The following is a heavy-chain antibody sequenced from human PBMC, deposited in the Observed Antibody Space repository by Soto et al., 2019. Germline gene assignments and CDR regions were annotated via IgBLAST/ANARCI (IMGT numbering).Heavy chain of an antibody. Sequence: PGGSLRLSCRTSGFTFTDYAMSWVRQAPGKGLEWVTGISESGDATYYADSVKGRFAISRDNSQNTLFLQIHSLRVEDTAVYYCAKMGGPTAYFSAMDVWGQGTTVTVSS. CDR1: GFTFTDYA. D-gene: IGHD1-1*01. J-gene: IGHJ6*02. CDR3: AKMGGPTAYFSAMDV. V-gene: IGHV3-23*01. CDR2: ISESGDAT.